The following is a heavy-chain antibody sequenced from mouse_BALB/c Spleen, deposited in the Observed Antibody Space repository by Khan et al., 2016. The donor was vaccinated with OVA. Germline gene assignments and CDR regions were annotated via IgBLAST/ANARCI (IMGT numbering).Heavy chain of an antibody. D-gene: IGHD1-2*01. Sequence: EVKLLESGPSLVKPSQTLSLTCSVTGDSITSGYCNWIRKFPGNKFEYMGYIDYSGNTYYNPSLESRIPFTRDTSKNHYYLQLNSVTTEDTATYYCVSYDGYCFDYWGQGTTLTVSS. CDR1: GDSITSGY. J-gene: IGHJ2*01. V-gene: IGHV3-8*02. CDR3: VSYDGYCFDY. CDR2: IDYSGNT.